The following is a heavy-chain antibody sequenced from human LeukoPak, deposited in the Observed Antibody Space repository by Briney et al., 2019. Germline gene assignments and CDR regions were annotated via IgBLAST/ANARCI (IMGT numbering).Heavy chain of an antibody. CDR3: VRGYSSSWYDAFDI. D-gene: IGHD6-13*01. Sequence: PGGSLRLSCAASGFTFSSYGMHWVRQAPGKGLEWVAVIWYDGSNKYYADSVKGRFTISRDNSKNTLYLQMNSLRAEDTAVYYCVRGYSSSWYDAFDIWGQGTMVTVSS. CDR2: IWYDGSNK. CDR1: GFTFSSYG. J-gene: IGHJ3*02. V-gene: IGHV3-33*01.